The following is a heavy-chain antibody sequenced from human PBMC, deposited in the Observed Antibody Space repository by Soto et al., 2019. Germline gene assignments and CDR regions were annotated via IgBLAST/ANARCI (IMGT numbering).Heavy chain of an antibody. J-gene: IGHJ6*02. CDR1: GGTFSSYA. V-gene: IGHV1-69*13. CDR3: ARDQSQWFGVRYYGKDV. Sequence: ASVKVSCKASGGTFSSYAISWVRQAPGQGLEWMGGIIPIFGTANYAQKFQGRVTITADESTSTAYMELSSLRSEDTAVYYCARDQSQWFGVRYYGKDVWGQGTTVTVSS. D-gene: IGHD3-10*01. CDR2: IIPIFGTA.